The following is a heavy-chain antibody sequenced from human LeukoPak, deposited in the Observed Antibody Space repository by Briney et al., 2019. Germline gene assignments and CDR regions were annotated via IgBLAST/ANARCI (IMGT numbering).Heavy chain of an antibody. V-gene: IGHV1-69*05. CDR1: GGTFSSYA. D-gene: IGHD6-6*01. CDR2: IIPIFGTA. Sequence: ASVKVSCKASGGTFSSYAISWVRQAPGQGLEWMGGIIPIFGTANYAQKFQGRVAITTDESTSTAYMELSSLRSDDTAVYYCARRYSSSFSFDYWGQGTLVTVSS. CDR3: ARRYSSSFSFDY. J-gene: IGHJ4*02.